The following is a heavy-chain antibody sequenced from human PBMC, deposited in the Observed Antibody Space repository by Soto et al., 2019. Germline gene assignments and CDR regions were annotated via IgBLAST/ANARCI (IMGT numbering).Heavy chain of an antibody. V-gene: IGHV6-1*01. D-gene: IGHD3-16*02. J-gene: IGHJ4*02. CDR3: ARDVILGELSPGAYFDY. Sequence: SQTLSLTCAISGDSVSSNSAALNWIRQSPSRGLEWLGRTYYRSKWYNDYAVSVKSRITINPDTSKNQFSLQLNSVTPEDTAVYYFARDVILGELSPGAYFDYWGQGTLVTVSS. CDR2: TYYRSKWYN. CDR1: GDSVSSNSAA.